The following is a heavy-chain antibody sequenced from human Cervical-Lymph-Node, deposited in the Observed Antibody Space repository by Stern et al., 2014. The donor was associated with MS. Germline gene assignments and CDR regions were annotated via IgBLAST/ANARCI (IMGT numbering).Heavy chain of an antibody. CDR3: ARGIGGARGYYDY. J-gene: IGHJ4*01. V-gene: IGHV4-59*08. CDR2: VH. Sequence: VQLEESGPGLVKPSETLSLTCTVSDGPISGDFWNWIRQFPGKGLEWIGYVHLDTSVSQFSLNLSSVTAADTAVYYCARGIGGARGYYDYWGHGALVTAAS. CDR1: DGPISGDF. D-gene: IGHD2-21*01.